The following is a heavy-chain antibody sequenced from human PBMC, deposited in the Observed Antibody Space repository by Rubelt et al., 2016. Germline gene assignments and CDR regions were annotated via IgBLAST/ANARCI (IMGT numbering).Heavy chain of an antibody. CDR1: GGSFSGYY. D-gene: IGHD2-21*01. Sequence: QVQLQQWGAGLLKPSETLSLTCAVYGGSFSGYYWSWIRQPPGKGLEWIGEINHSGSTNYNPSLKGRVAISVDTSKNQFSLKLSSVTAADTAVYYCARVGAESAYYYYYYYGMDVWGQGTTVTVSS. J-gene: IGHJ6*02. CDR2: INHSGST. V-gene: IGHV4-34*01. CDR3: ARVGAESAYYYYYYYGMDV.